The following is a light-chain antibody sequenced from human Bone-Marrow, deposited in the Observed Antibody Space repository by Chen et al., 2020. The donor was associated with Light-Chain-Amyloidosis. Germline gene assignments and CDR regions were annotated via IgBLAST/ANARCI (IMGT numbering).Light chain of an antibody. CDR1: SLRSYY. CDR3: NSRDSSGNLYV. V-gene: IGLV3-19*01. J-gene: IGLJ1*01. CDR2: GKN. Sequence: SSDLTQDPAVSVALGQTVMITCQGDSLRSYYASWYQHKPGQAPVLVIYGKNNRPSGIPDRFSGSSSGNTAFLSITGAQAEDEADYYCNSRDSSGNLYVFGTGTKVTVL.